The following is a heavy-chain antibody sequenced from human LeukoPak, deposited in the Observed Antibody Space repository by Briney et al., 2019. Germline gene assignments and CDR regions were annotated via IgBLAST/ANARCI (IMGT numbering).Heavy chain of an antibody. CDR2: MNPNSGNT. D-gene: IGHD2-21*01. CDR1: GYTFTSYD. CDR3: ARDEAHIVVVITAFDY. V-gene: IGHV1-8*02. Sequence: GASVKVSCKASGYTFTSYDINWVRQATGQGLEWMGWMNPNSGNTGYAQKLQGRVTMTTDTSTSTAYMELRSLRSDDTAVYYCARDEAHIVVVITAFDYWGQGTLVTVSS. J-gene: IGHJ4*02.